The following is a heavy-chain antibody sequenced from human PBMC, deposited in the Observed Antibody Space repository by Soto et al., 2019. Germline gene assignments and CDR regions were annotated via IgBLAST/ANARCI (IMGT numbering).Heavy chain of an antibody. V-gene: IGHV3-30*18. CDR3: AKDRAYGAASYYLDY. CDR1: GFTFTGYA. Sequence: QVQLVESGGGLVQPGRSLRLSCAASGFTFTGYAMHWVRQAPGKRLEWVAVLANDGRDQHSADSVRGRFAISRDNSRNTLDLQMNGLRAEDTAIYYCAKDRAYGAASYYLDYWGQGTLVTVSS. J-gene: IGHJ4*02. CDR2: LANDGRDQ. D-gene: IGHD4-17*01.